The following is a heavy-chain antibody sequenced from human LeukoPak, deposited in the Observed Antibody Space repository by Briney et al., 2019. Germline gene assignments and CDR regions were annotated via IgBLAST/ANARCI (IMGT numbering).Heavy chain of an antibody. J-gene: IGHJ3*02. Sequence: GGSLRLSCAASGFTFSSYAMSWVRQAPRQGLGWVSAISGSGGSTYYADSVKGRFTISRDNSKNTLYLQMNSLRAEDTAVYYCAKSVGATVFDAFDMWGQGTKVTVSS. CDR3: AKSVGATVFDAFDM. V-gene: IGHV3-23*01. CDR2: ISGSGGST. D-gene: IGHD1-26*01. CDR1: GFTFSSYA.